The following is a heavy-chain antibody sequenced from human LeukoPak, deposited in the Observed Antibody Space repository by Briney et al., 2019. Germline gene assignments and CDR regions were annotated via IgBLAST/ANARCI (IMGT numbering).Heavy chain of an antibody. CDR3: AAGGWYYYGMDV. CDR2: IVVGSGNT. CDR1: GFTFTSSA. D-gene: IGHD6-19*01. Sequence: GTSVKVSCKASGFTFTSSAVQWVRQARGQRLEWIGWIVVGSGNTNYAQKFQERVTITRDMSTSTAYMELSSLRSEDTAVYYCAAGGWYYYGMDVWGKGTTVTVSP. V-gene: IGHV1-58*01. J-gene: IGHJ6*04.